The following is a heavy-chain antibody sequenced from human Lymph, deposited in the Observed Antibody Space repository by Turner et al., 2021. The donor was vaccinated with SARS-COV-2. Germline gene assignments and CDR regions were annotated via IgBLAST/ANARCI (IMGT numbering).Heavy chain of an antibody. D-gene: IGHD3-3*01. V-gene: IGHV1-2*06. J-gene: IGHJ6*02. CDR3: ARDVERYNDFWSGYSGGYGLDV. Sequence: QVQLVQSGAEVKKPGASVKVSCKASGYTFTGYYITWVRKAPGQGVEGMGRINPNSGGTNYAQKFQGRVTMTRDTSISTTYMEMSRLRSDDTAVYYCARDVERYNDFWSGYSGGYGLDVWGQGTTVTVSS. CDR2: INPNSGGT. CDR1: GYTFTGYY.